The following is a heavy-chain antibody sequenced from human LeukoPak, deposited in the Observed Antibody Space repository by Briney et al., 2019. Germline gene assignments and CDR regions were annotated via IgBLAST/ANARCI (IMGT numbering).Heavy chain of an antibody. Sequence: ASVKVSCKASGYTSTSYDINWVRQATGQGLEWMGWMNPNSGNTGYAQKFQGRVTMTRNTSISTAYMELSSLRSEDTAVYYCARVVNQTPSFGYWGQGTLVTVSS. V-gene: IGHV1-8*01. CDR1: GYTSTSYD. CDR3: ARVVNQTPSFGY. J-gene: IGHJ4*02. D-gene: IGHD2/OR15-2a*01. CDR2: MNPNSGNT.